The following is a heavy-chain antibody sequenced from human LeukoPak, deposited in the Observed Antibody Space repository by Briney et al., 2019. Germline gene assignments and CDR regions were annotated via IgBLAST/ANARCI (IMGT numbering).Heavy chain of an antibody. CDR3: ARSRGGYSYGYGED. J-gene: IGHJ4*02. CDR1: GYTFTVYY. D-gene: IGHD5-18*01. CDR2: ISAYNGNT. Sequence: ASVKVSCKASGYTFTVYYMHWVRQAPGQGLEWMGWISAYNGNTNYAQKLQDRVTMTTDTSTSTGYMELRSLTSDDTAVYYCARSRGGYSYGYGEDWGQGTLVTVSS. V-gene: IGHV1-18*04.